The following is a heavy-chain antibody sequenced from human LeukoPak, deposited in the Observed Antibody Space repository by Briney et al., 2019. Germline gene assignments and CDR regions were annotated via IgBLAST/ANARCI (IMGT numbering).Heavy chain of an antibody. CDR3: AKVFGFGYPVNFDY. CDR1: GFTFRSHA. Sequence: GGSLRLSCVGSGFTFRSHAMSWVRQAPEKGLEFVSGIYENGGTTYYADSVKGRFSISRDNSKNTLYLQMDSLRGEDTAVYYFAKVFGFGYPVNFDYWGQGALVTVS. CDR2: IYENGGTT. V-gene: IGHV3-23*01. D-gene: IGHD3-3*01. J-gene: IGHJ4*02.